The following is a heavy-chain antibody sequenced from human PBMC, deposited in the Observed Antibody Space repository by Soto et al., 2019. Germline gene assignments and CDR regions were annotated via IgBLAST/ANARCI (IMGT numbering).Heavy chain of an antibody. CDR3: AKAEVGNYYGSGTIKGRGYYYGMDV. CDR1: GFTFSSYG. J-gene: IGHJ6*02. Sequence: GGSLRLSCAASGFTFSSYGMHWVRQAPGKGLEWVAVISYDGSNKYYADSVKGRFTISRDNSKNTLYLQMNSLRAEDTAVYYCAKAEVGNYYGSGTIKGRGYYYGMDVWGQGTTVTVSS. V-gene: IGHV3-30*18. CDR2: ISYDGSNK. D-gene: IGHD3-10*01.